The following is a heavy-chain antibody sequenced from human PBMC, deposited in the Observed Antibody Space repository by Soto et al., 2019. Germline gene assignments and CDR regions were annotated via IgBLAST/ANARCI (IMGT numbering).Heavy chain of an antibody. Sequence: GASVKVSCKASGYTFTSYGVNWVRQAPGEGLEWMGWISANSRKTEYAQTYEGRVSMTTDTSTNTAYMELRSLRSDDTATYFCARDFDFGVWGQGTSVTVSS. CDR1: GYTFTSYG. J-gene: IGHJ6*02. CDR3: ARDFDFGV. D-gene: IGHD3-9*01. CDR2: ISANSRKT. V-gene: IGHV1-18*01.